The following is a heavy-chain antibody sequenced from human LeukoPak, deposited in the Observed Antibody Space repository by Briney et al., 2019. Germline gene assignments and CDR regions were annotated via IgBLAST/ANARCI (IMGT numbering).Heavy chain of an antibody. CDR2: INYSGST. CDR3: ARHRPGERRFDP. D-gene: IGHD3-16*01. J-gene: IGHJ5*02. Sequence: SETLSLTCAVSGGSIRNDYWSWIRQPPEKGLEWIAYINYSGSTNYNPSLESRVTISVDTSKNLFSLKFTSVTAADTAVYYCARHRPGERRFDPWGQGTLVTVSS. CDR1: GGSIRNDY. V-gene: IGHV4-59*08.